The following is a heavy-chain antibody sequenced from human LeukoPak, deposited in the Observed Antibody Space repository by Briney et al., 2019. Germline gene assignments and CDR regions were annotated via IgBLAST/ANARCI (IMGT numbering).Heavy chain of an antibody. D-gene: IGHD2-2*01. Sequence: ASVKVSCKASGGTFSSYAISWVRQAPGQGLEWMGGIIPISGTANYAQKFQGRVTITADKSTSTAYMELSSLRSEDTAVYYCARTHCSSTSCFISSYGMDVWGKGTTVIVSS. CDR1: GGTFSSYA. CDR2: IIPISGTA. J-gene: IGHJ6*04. V-gene: IGHV1-69*06. CDR3: ARTHCSSTSCFISSYGMDV.